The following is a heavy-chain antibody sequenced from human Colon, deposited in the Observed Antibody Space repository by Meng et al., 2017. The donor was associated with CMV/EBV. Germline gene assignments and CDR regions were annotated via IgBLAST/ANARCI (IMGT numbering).Heavy chain of an antibody. Sequence: EGQVVGSGGGWVQPGGSPRLSCAGSGFTVRCTYMTWVRQAPGKGLEYISAINSHGGNTHYENSVKSRFTISRDDAKNSVYLQMNSLRVEDTAVYYCAREGGAKRFDSWGQGTLVTVSS. CDR2: INSHGGNT. CDR3: AREGGAKRFDS. J-gene: IGHJ4*02. CDR1: GFTVRCTY. V-gene: IGHV3-64*01. D-gene: IGHD1-26*01.